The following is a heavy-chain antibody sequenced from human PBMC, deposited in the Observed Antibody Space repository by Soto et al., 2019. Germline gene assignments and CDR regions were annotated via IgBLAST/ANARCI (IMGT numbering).Heavy chain of an antibody. Sequence: GGSRRLSCAASGFTFSSYAMSWVRQAPGKGLEWVSAISGSGGSTYYADSVKGRFTISRDNSKNTLYLQMNSLRAEDTAVYYCARAYCTNGVCFYYYYYGMDVWGQGTTVTVSS. D-gene: IGHD2-8*01. V-gene: IGHV3-23*01. J-gene: IGHJ6*02. CDR2: ISGSGGST. CDR3: ARAYCTNGVCFYYYYYGMDV. CDR1: GFTFSSYA.